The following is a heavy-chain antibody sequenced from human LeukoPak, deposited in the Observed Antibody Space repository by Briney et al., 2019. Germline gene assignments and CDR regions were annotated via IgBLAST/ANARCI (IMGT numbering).Heavy chain of an antibody. V-gene: IGHV4-34*01. CDR3: ARLTIFGVVRFMDV. J-gene: IGHJ6*02. D-gene: IGHD3-3*01. Sequence: PSETLSLTCAVYGGSFSGYYWSWIRQPPGKGLEWIGEINHSGSTNYNPSLKSRVTISVDTSKNQFSLKLSSVTAADTAVYYCARLTIFGVVRFMDVWGQGTTVTVSS. CDR2: INHSGST. CDR1: GGSFSGYY.